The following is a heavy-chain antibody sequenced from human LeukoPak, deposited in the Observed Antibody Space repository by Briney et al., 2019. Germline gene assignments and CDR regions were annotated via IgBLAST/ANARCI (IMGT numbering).Heavy chain of an antibody. CDR3: ARAVCPTIKFCDSSYFMDV. Sequence: GGSLRLSCAASGFSFDDLGMTWVRQVPGKGLEWVAGINWNGASTGYADSVRGRFTISRDNAKNSLYLQMNSLRAEDTALYYCARAVCPTIKFCDSSYFMDVWGKGTTVNVS. V-gene: IGHV3-20*04. D-gene: IGHD6-6*01. J-gene: IGHJ6*03. CDR2: INWNGAST. CDR1: GFSFDDLG.